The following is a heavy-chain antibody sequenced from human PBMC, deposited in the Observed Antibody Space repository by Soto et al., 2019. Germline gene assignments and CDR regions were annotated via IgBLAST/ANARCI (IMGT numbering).Heavy chain of an antibody. V-gene: IGHV3-64D*08. CDR1: GFTFSSYA. CDR2: ISSNGGST. J-gene: IGHJ4*02. D-gene: IGHD1-26*01. Sequence: GSLRLSCSASGFTFSSYAMHWVRQAPGKGLEYVSAISSNGGSTYYADSVKGRFTISRDNSKNTLYLQMSSLRAEDADVYYCVKGETDFSLLYYFDYWGQGTLVTVSS. CDR3: VKGETDFSLLYYFDY.